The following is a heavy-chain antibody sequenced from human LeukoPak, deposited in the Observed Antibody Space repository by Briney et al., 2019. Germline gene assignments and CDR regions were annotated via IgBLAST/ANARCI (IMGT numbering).Heavy chain of an antibody. D-gene: IGHD6-13*01. CDR1: GXNFSSYS. V-gene: IGHV3-48*02. Sequence: PGGSLRLSCAASGXNFSSYSVNWVRQAPGKGLEWVSYISSYSGTILYADSVKGRFTISRDSGKNSLYLQMNSLRDEDTAVYYCAGAKSIAAAGIFDYWGQGTLVTVSS. CDR2: ISSYSGTI. J-gene: IGHJ4*02. CDR3: AGAKSIAAAGIFDY.